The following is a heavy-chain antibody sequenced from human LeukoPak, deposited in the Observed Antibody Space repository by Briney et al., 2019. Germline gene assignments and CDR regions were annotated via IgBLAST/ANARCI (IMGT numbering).Heavy chain of an antibody. CDR3: AKGVMITFGGVIAGDAFDI. D-gene: IGHD3-16*02. Sequence: PGGSLRLSCAASGFTFSGYAMSWVRQAPGKGLGWVSAISGSGGSTYYADSVKGRFTISRDNSKNTLYLQMNSLRAEDTAVYYCAKGVMITFGGVIAGDAFDIWGQGTMVTVSS. CDR1: GFTFSGYA. J-gene: IGHJ3*02. CDR2: ISGSGGST. V-gene: IGHV3-23*01.